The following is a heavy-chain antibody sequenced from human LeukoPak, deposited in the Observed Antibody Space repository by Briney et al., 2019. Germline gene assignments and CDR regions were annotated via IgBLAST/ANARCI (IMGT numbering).Heavy chain of an antibody. CDR3: AKSAAFVLREGAALTDY. V-gene: IGHV3-48*01. J-gene: IGHJ4*02. Sequence: PGGSLRLSCAASGFSLTNFDMNWIRQAPGKGLEWVSFFSVRYNVIYYADSVKGRFTVSRDEAKNSLYLQMNSLRAEDTAVYYCAKSAAFVLREGAALTDYWGQGTLVTVSS. CDR2: FSVRYNVI. D-gene: IGHD6-6*01. CDR1: GFSLTNFD.